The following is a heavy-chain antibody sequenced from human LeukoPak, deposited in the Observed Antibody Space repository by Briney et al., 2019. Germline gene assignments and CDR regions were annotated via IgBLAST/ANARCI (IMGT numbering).Heavy chain of an antibody. Sequence: PGGSLRLSCTGPGFTFGDFALGWVRPSLGEGLEWVGFIRSKAYGGTAEYAASVKGRFTISRDDSKSITSLQMNSLKSEDTAVYYCTTPRTITSVWYYFDYWGQGALVTVSS. CDR1: GFTFGDFA. J-gene: IGHJ4*02. D-gene: IGHD1-14*01. CDR2: IRSKAYGGTA. V-gene: IGHV3-49*04. CDR3: TTPRTITSVWYYFDY.